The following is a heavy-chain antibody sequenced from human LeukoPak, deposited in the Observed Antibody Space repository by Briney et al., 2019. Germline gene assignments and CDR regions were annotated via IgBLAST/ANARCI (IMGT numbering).Heavy chain of an antibody. CDR3: ARVGVGPHVLRYFDWSYGY. CDR1: GGTFSSYA. J-gene: IGHJ4*02. Sequence: GASVKVSCKASGGTFSSYAISWVRQAPGQGLEWMGGIIPIFGTANYAQKFQGRVTITADKSTSTAYMELNSLRAEDTAVYYCARVGVGPHVLRYFDWSYGYWGQGTLVTVSS. CDR2: IIPIFGTA. V-gene: IGHV1-69*06. D-gene: IGHD3-9*01.